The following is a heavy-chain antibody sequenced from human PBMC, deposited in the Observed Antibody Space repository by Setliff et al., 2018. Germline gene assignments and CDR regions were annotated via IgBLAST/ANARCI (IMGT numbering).Heavy chain of an antibody. D-gene: IGHD1-26*01. CDR3: ARDREVVGSTRGTYYHYYHMDV. CDR2: ISSSSTTI. V-gene: IGHV3-48*01. J-gene: IGHJ6*03. CDR1: GFTFSSYG. Sequence: PGGSLRLSCAASGFTFSSYGMNWVRQAPGKGLEWLSYISSSSTTIYYADSVKGRFTISRDNSENTLYLQMNSLWAEDTAVYYCARDREVVGSTRGTYYHYYHMDVWGKGTTVTVSS.